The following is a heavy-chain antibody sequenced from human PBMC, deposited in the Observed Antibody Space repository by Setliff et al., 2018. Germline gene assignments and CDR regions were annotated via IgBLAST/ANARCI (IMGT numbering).Heavy chain of an antibody. CDR2: IVVGSGNT. D-gene: IGHD3-22*01. Sequence: SVKVSCKASGFTFTSSAMQWVRQARGQRLEWIGWIVVGSGNTNYAQKFQERVTITRYMSTSTAYMELSSLRSEDTAVYYCAADTSYDSSGSSYYYYMDVWGKWTTVTVSS. V-gene: IGHV1-58*02. CDR3: AADTSYDSSGSSYYYYMDV. CDR1: GFTFTSSA. J-gene: IGHJ6*03.